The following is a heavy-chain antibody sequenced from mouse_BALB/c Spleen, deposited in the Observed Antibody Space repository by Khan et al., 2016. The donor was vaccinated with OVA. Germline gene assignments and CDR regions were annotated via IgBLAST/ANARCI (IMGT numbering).Heavy chain of an antibody. CDR1: GFDFSRYW. CDR3: GRLGYYGYFDV. Sequence: EVKLLESGGGLVQPGGSLKLSCAASGFDFSRYWMSWARQAPGKGLEWIGEINPDSSTINYTPSLKDKFIISRDNAKNTLYLQMNKVSSEDTALYYCGRLGYYGYFDVWGAGTTVTVAS. J-gene: IGHJ1*01. CDR2: INPDSSTI. D-gene: IGHD2-2*01. V-gene: IGHV4-1*02.